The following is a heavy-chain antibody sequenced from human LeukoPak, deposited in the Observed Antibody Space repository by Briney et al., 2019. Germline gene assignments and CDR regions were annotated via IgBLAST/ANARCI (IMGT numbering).Heavy chain of an antibody. V-gene: IGHV3-23*01. CDR1: GITLSNYG. Sequence: GGSLRLSCAVSGITLSNYGMGWVRQAPGKGLEWVAGISDSGGRTNYADSVKGRFTVSRDNPKNTLYLQMNSLRAEDTAVYFCAKRGVVIRVILIGFHKEAYYFDSWGQGALVTVSS. J-gene: IGHJ4*02. CDR2: ISDSGGRT. D-gene: IGHD3-9*01. CDR3: AKRGVVIRVILIGFHKEAYYFDS.